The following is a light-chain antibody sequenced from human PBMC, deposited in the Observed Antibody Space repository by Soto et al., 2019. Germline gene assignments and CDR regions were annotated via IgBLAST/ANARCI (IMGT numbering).Light chain of an antibody. J-gene: IGKJ3*01. CDR2: DAS. Sequence: EIVLTQSPATLYLSPGERATLSCRASQNVSTYLAWYQQKPCQAPRLLIYDASNRATGIPARFSGSWSGTDFTLTISSLEPEDFAVYYCQQRTNWLTFGPGTKVDIK. CDR3: QQRTNWLT. CDR1: QNVSTY. V-gene: IGKV3-11*01.